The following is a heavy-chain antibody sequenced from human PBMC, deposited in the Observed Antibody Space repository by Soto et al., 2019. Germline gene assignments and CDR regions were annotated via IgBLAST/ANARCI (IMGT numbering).Heavy chain of an antibody. CDR2: ISGSGGST. V-gene: IGHV3-23*01. Sequence: GGSLRLSCAASGFTFSSYAMRWVRQAPGKGLEWVSAISGSGGSTYYADSVKGRFTISRDNSKNMLYLQMNSLRAEDTAVYYCAKMVNSSSSCFDYWGQGTLVTVSS. J-gene: IGHJ4*02. CDR3: AKMVNSSSSCFDY. D-gene: IGHD6-6*01. CDR1: GFTFSSYA.